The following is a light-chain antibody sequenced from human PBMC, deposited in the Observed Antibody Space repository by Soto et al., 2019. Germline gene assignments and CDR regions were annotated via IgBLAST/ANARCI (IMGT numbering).Light chain of an antibody. CDR1: QTVSSNY. CDR3: QQYGSSPPIT. J-gene: IGKJ5*01. V-gene: IGKV3-20*01. CDR2: GAS. Sequence: EIVLTQSPGTLSLSPGARATLSCRASQTVSSNYLAWYQQKPGQAPRLFIYGASSRATGIPDRSSGSGSGTDFTLTISRLEPEDFAVYYCQQYGSSPPITFGQGTRLEIK.